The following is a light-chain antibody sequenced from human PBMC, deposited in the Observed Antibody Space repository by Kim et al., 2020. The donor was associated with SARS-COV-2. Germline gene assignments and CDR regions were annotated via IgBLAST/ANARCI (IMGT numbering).Light chain of an antibody. CDR2: SAT. J-gene: IGKJ4*01. Sequence: DIQMTQSPSYVSASVGDRLTITCRASRGIASWLAWYQQKPGEAPKLLIYSATTLQSGVPSRFSGSGSGTDFTLTISSLQAEDFATYYYQQADSFPLTFGGGTKVDIK. CDR3: QQADSFPLT. CDR1: RGIASW. V-gene: IGKV1-12*01.